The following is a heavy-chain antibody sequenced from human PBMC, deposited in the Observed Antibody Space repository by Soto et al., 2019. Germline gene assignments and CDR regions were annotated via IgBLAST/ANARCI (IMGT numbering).Heavy chain of an antibody. CDR3: AKDRVRYFDWFYFDY. CDR1: GFTFSSYG. CDR2: ISYDGSNK. Sequence: QVQLVASGGGVVQPGRSLRLSCAASGFTFSSYGMHWVRQAPGKGLEWVAVISYDGSNKYYADSVKGRFTISRDNSKNTLYLQMNSLRAEDTAVYYCAKDRVRYFDWFYFDYWGQGTLVTVSS. D-gene: IGHD3-9*01. J-gene: IGHJ4*02. V-gene: IGHV3-30*18.